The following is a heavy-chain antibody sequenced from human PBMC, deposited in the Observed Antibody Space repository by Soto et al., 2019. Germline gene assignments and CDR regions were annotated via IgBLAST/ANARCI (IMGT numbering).Heavy chain of an antibody. Sequence: GGSLRLSCAASGFTFTSQAMSWVRQTPGKGLEWVSTFGYSDSRTFYADSVKGRFTISRDNSKNTLYLQMNSLRVEDTAIYYSAKVLNRDYDMIFGLWGQGTLVTVSS. J-gene: IGHJ4*02. D-gene: IGHD3-3*01. CDR3: AKVLNRDYDMIFGL. CDR1: GFTFTSQA. V-gene: IGHV3-23*01. CDR2: FGYSDSRT.